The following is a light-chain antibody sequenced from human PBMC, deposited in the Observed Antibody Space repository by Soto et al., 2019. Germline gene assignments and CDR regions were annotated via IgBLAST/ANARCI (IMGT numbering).Light chain of an antibody. CDR1: QSVHSR. CDR3: QQYDDWPPWT. CDR2: GAS. V-gene: IGKV3-15*01. Sequence: EIVMPQSPAALSVSPGDAATLSCRASQSVHSRLAWYQQKPGQAPRLLIYGASTRASGIPARFRGSGSGTEFTLTISSLQSEDFAVYYCQQYDDWPPWTFGPGTKVEIQ. J-gene: IGKJ1*01.